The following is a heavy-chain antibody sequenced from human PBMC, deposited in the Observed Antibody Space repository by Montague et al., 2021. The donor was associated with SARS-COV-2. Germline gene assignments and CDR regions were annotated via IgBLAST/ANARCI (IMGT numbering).Heavy chain of an antibody. V-gene: IGHV4-34*01. CDR1: GGSFSGYY. CDR2: INHSGST. J-gene: IGHJ6*02. Sequence: SETRSLTCAVYGGSFSGYYWSWIRQPPGKGLEWIGEINHSGSTNYNPSLKSRVTISVDTSKNQFSLKLSSVTAADTAVYYCARGPVDDNCSGGSCYSRYYYGMDVWGQGTTVTVSS. D-gene: IGHD2-15*01. CDR3: ARGPVDDNCSGGSCYSRYYYGMDV.